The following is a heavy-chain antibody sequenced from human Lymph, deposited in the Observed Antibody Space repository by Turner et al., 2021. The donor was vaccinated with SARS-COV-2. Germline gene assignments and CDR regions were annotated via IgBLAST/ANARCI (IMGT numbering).Heavy chain of an antibody. CDR3: ARSRDLQSMVRGVDPFDY. Sequence: QVQLVQSGAEVKKPGASVKVSCKAYGYTFTGYYMHWVGQAPGQGLECMGWINPNSGGTNYAQKFQGRVTMTRDTSISTAYMELSRLRSDDTAVYYCARSRDLQSMVRGVDPFDYWGQGTLVTVSS. CDR1: GYTFTGYY. CDR2: INPNSGGT. J-gene: IGHJ4*02. V-gene: IGHV1-2*02. D-gene: IGHD3-10*01.